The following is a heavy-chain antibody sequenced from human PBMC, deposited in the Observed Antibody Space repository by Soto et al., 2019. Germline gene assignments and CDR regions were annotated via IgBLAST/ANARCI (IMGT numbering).Heavy chain of an antibody. CDR1: GFTVSSSNY. Sequence: EVPLVESGGGLIQPGGSLRLSCVVSGFTVSSSNYLSWVRQAPGKGLEWVSVIYPGDTTFYAASVKGRFTISRDNSKNTLYLQMNRLRAEGTAVYYCHGYGYWGQGTLVTVSS. CDR2: IYPGDTT. J-gene: IGHJ4*02. D-gene: IGHD5-12*01. CDR3: HGYGY. V-gene: IGHV3-53*01.